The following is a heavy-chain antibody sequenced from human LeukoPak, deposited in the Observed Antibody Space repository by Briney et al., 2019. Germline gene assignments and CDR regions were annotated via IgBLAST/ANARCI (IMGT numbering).Heavy chain of an antibody. V-gene: IGHV3-7*01. Sequence: GGSLRLSCAASGFTFSSYWMSWVRQAPGKGLEWVANIKQDGSEKYYVDSVKGRFTISRDNAKNSLYLQMNSLRAEDTAVYYCARGVWFGSDAFDIWGQGTMVTVSS. CDR2: IKQDGSEK. CDR1: GFTFSSYW. CDR3: ARGVWFGSDAFDI. D-gene: IGHD3-10*01. J-gene: IGHJ3*02.